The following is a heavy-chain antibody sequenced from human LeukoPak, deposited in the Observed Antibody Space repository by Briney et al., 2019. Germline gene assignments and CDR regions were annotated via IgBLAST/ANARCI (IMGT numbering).Heavy chain of an antibody. CDR2: IKEDGSEK. CDR1: GFTFSSYA. CDR3: ARDDGRGFDY. Sequence: PGASLRLSCAASGFTFSSYAMSWVRQAPGKGLEWVASIKEDGSEKKYLDSVRGRFTISRDNAKKSLYLQMNSLRAEDTAVYYCARDDGRGFDYWGQGTLVTVSS. J-gene: IGHJ4*02. V-gene: IGHV3-7*01. D-gene: IGHD2-15*01.